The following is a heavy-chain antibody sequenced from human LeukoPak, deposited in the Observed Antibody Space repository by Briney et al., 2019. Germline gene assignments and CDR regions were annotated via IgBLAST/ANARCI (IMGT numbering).Heavy chain of an antibody. CDR2: IYHTGST. J-gene: IGHJ4*02. CDR3: STDSPTGFDH. Sequence: SETLSLTCTVSGASIRSYYWSWARQTPGKGLEWIGYIYHTGSTKYNPSLKSRVTISIDTSKNHFSLTLTSVTAADTAVYYCSTDSPTGFDHWGQGALVTVSS. D-gene: IGHD2-8*02. CDR1: GASIRSYY. V-gene: IGHV4-59*01.